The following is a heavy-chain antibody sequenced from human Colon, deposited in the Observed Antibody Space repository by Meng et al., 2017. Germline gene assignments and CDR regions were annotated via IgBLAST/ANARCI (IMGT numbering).Heavy chain of an antibody. CDR1: GDSFTDYY. Sequence: QLQLMQWGAGMLKPSETLSLTCNVYGDSFTDYYWNWIGQPPGKGLEWIGEIHYSGSTNYNPSLESRVTISEDTSQKQFSLRLSSVTAADTAVYYCARRIRGGSYLGWGQGTLVTVSS. J-gene: IGHJ4*02. V-gene: IGHV4-34*01. CDR3: ARRIRGGSYLG. D-gene: IGHD1-26*01. CDR2: IHYSGST.